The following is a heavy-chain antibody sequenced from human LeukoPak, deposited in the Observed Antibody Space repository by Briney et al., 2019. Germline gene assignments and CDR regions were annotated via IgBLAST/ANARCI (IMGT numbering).Heavy chain of an antibody. Sequence: ASVKVSCKASGYTFTSYDINWVRQATGQGLEWMGWMNPKSGNTGYAQKFQGRVTVTGDTSISTAYMELGNLRSEDTAVYYCARVTGSIDYWGQGTLVTVSS. CDR2: MNPKSGNT. J-gene: IGHJ4*02. CDR1: GYTFTSYD. D-gene: IGHD1-26*01. V-gene: IGHV1-8*01. CDR3: ARVTGSIDY.